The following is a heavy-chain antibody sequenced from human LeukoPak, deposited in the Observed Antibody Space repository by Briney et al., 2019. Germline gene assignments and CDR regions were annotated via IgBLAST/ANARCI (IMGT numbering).Heavy chain of an antibody. CDR2: IKQDGREK. CDR1: GFTFRNYW. Sequence: GGSLRLSFAAPGFTFRNYWMTWVRQSPGKGLGWVATIKQDGREKYYVDSVKGRFTIPRDNAKNSLYLQMNSLRAEDTAVYYCARSETTYYYDSSIYFYYYYGMDVWGQGTTVTVSS. CDR3: ARSETTYYYDSSIYFYYYYGMDV. J-gene: IGHJ6*02. V-gene: IGHV3-7*01. D-gene: IGHD3-22*01.